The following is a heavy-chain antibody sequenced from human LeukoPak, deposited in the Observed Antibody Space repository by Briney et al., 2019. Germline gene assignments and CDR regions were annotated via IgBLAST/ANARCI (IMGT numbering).Heavy chain of an antibody. V-gene: IGHV3-15*01. Sequence: GGSLRLSCAASGFTFSNAWMTWVRQAPGRGLEWVGRLKSKTDGGTTDYAAPVKGRFTISRDDSKNTLYLQMNSLKTEDTAVYYCTTGLRRGIAAHYWGQGTLVTVSS. J-gene: IGHJ4*02. CDR3: TTGLRRGIAAHY. D-gene: IGHD6-13*01. CDR2: LKSKTDGGTT. CDR1: GFTFSNAW.